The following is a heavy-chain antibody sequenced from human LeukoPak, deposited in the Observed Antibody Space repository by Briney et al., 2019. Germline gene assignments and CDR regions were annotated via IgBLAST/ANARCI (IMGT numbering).Heavy chain of an antibody. J-gene: IGHJ3*02. V-gene: IGHV4-30-2*01. CDR3: ARPAYGGGPDAFDI. Sequence: PSQTLSLTYAVSGGSISSGGYSWSWIRQPPGKGLEWIGYIYHSGSTYYNPSLKSRVTISVDRSKNQFSLKLSSVTAADTAVYYCARPAYGGGPDAFDIWGQGTLVTVSS. D-gene: IGHD4-23*01. CDR2: IYHSGST. CDR1: GGSISSGGYS.